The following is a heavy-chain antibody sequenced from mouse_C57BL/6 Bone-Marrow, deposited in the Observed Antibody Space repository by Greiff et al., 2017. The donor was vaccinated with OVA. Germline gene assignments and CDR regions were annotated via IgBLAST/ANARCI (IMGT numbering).Heavy chain of an antibody. J-gene: IGHJ1*03. CDR2: INPNNGGT. CDR1: GYTFTDYN. D-gene: IGHD1-1*01. CDR3: AREGITTVVAPLRYFDV. V-gene: IGHV1-22*01. Sequence: VQLQQSGPELVKPGASVKMSCKASGYTFTDYNMHWVKQSHGKSLEWIGSINPNNGGTSYNQKFKGKATLTVNKSSSTAYMELRSLTSEDSAVYYCAREGITTVVAPLRYFDVWGTGTTVTVSS.